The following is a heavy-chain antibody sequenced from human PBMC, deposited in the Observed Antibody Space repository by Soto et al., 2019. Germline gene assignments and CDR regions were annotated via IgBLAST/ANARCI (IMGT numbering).Heavy chain of an antibody. V-gene: IGHV4-59*01. Sequence: SLTCTISGGSISVYYWSWIRQSPGQGLEWIGYIYDSGSPYYNPSLKTRVTISADTSKNQISLKLTSATAADTAVYFCARGVGSSPPRYWGRGTLVTVS. CDR2: IYDSGSP. CDR1: GGSISVYY. D-gene: IGHD3-9*01. CDR3: ARGVGSSPPRY. J-gene: IGHJ4*02.